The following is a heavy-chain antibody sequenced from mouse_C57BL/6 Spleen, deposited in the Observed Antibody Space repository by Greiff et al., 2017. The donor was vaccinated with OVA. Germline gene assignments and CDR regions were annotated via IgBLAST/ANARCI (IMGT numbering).Heavy chain of an antibody. Sequence: QVQLQQPGAELVRPGSSVKLSCKASGYTFTSYWMHWVKQRPIQGLEWIGNIDPSDSETHYNQKFKDKATLTVDKSSSTAYMQLSSLTSEDSAVYYCARGDYYGSSFSPFAYWGQGTLVTVSA. J-gene: IGHJ3*01. V-gene: IGHV1-52*01. CDR3: ARGDYYGSSFSPFAY. D-gene: IGHD1-1*01. CDR2: IDPSDSET. CDR1: GYTFTSYW.